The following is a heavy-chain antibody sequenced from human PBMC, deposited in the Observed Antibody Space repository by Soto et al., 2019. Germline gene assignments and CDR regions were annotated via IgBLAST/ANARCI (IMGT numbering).Heavy chain of an antibody. CDR1: GFTFSTYW. CDR2: IKRDGSEK. V-gene: IGHV3-7*01. J-gene: IGHJ1*01. D-gene: IGHD2-15*01. Sequence: EVQLVESGGGLVQPGGSLRLSCAASGFTFSTYWMSWVRQAPGKGLEWVANIKRDGSEKYYVDSVKGRFTFSRDNAKNSLYLQMNSLRAEDTAVYYCASYMRRYCSGGSCYEAEYFQHWGQGTLVTVSS. CDR3: ASYMRRYCSGGSCYEAEYFQH.